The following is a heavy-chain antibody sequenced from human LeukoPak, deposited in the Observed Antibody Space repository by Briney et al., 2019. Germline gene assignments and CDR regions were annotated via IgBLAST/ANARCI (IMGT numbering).Heavy chain of an antibody. D-gene: IGHD1-1*01. J-gene: IGHJ4*02. CDR2: ISYDGKNK. Sequence: GGSLRLSCAASGFTFSSHPMHWVRQTPGKGLEWVAVISYDGKNKYYADSVNGRFTVSRDNTKNTLNLQMNSLSVDDMGVYYCVRVMTTTRNFDYWGPGTLVTVSS. CDR3: VRVMTTTRNFDY. CDR1: GFTFSSHP. V-gene: IGHV3-30*04.